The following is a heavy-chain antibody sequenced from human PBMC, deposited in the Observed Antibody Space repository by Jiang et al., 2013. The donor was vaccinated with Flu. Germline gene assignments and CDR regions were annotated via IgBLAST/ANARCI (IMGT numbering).Heavy chain of an antibody. D-gene: IGHD1-26*01. Sequence: VQLVESGGGLVKPGGSLRLSCVGSGFTFSSHSMKWVRQAPGKGLEWVSSITGRGPETYYADSVTGRFTISRDNAKNSVFLQMDRLSADDTAMYFCARDLGASQFWGRGTLVTVSS. CDR3: ARDLGASQF. CDR1: GFTFSSHS. J-gene: IGHJ4*02. CDR2: ITGRGPET. V-gene: IGHV3-21*01.